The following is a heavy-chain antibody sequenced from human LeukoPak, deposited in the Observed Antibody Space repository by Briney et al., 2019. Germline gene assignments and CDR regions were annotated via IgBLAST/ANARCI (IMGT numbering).Heavy chain of an antibody. CDR1: GGSISNYY. D-gene: IGHD3-3*01. CDR3: ARASYDFWSGYYHDY. J-gene: IGHJ4*02. CDR2: IYNSGTT. V-gene: IGHV4-4*07. Sequence: SETLSLTCTVSGGSISNYYWTWIRQPAGKGLEWIGRIYNSGTTNYNPSLKSRVTMSVDTSKNQFSLKLSSVTAADTAVYYCARASYDFWSGYYHDYWGQGTLVTVSS.